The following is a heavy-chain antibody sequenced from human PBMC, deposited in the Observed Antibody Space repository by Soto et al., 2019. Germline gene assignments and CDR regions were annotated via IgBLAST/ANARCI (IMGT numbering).Heavy chain of an antibody. D-gene: IGHD3-3*01. CDR3: ARDRGTIFGGADFYGMAF. J-gene: IGHJ6*01. Sequence: GQGLEWMGGIIPIFGTANYAQKFQGRVTITADESTSTVYMELSSLRSEDTAVYYCARDRGTIFGGADFYGMAFWRNRTTVIVSS. V-gene: IGHV1-69*01. CDR2: IIPIFGTA.